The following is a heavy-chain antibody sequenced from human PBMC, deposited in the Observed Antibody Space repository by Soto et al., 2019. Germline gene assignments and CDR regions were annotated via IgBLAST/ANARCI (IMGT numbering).Heavy chain of an antibody. D-gene: IGHD3-16*01. J-gene: IGHJ4*02. Sequence: GGSLRLSCAASGFNFTYYAINWVRQVPGKGLEWVSYINATSAKIDYADPVKGRLTISRDHATNSQYLQMNSPRDEGTAVYHCGAAKSYEGHWVGGFDKWGRGTLVTVSS. V-gene: IGHV3-48*02. CDR1: GFNFTYYA. CDR2: INATSAKI. CDR3: GAAKSYEGHWVGGFDK.